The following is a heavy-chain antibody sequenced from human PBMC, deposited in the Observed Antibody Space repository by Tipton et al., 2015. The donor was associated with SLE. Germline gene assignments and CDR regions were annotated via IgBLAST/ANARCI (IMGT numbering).Heavy chain of an antibody. J-gene: IGHJ4*02. Sequence: QLVQSGAEVKKPGASVKVSCKASGYIFTSYGVSWVRQAPGQGLEGMGGIIPLFGKANYAQNFQDRVTITADESTTTAYMELSSLRSEDTAVYYCARGWSEVGATPSPYGYWGQGILVTVSS. D-gene: IGHD1-26*01. V-gene: IGHV1-69*13. CDR2: IIPLFGKA. CDR3: ARGWSEVGATPSPYGY. CDR1: GYIFTSYG.